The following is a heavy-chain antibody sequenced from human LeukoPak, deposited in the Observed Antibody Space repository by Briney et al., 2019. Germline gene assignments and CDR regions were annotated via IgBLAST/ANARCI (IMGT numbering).Heavy chain of an antibody. CDR2: IYHSGST. D-gene: IGHD1-1*01. J-gene: IGHJ4*02. V-gene: IGHV4-59*08. CDR3: ARLERPYYFDY. CDR1: GGSISSYY. Sequence: PSETLSLTCTVSGGSISSYYWSWIRQPPGKGLEWIGSIYHSGSTYYNPSLKSRVTISVDTSKNQFSLKLSSVTAADTAVYYCARLERPYYFDYWGQGTLVTVSS.